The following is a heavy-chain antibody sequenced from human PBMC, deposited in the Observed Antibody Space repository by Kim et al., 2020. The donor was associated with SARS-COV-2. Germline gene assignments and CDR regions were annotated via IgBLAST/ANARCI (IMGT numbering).Heavy chain of an antibody. CDR3: VRDPPDGLWYFYV. Sequence: YADCVKGLFTISRDNAKNSVFVQMNSLRAEDTSVYYCVRDPPDGLWYFYVWGRGTLVTVSS. D-gene: IGHD6-25*01. V-gene: IGHV3-48*03. J-gene: IGHJ2*01.